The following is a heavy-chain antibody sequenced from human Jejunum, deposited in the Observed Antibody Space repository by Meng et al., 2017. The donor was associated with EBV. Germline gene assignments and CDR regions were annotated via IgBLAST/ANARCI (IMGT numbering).Heavy chain of an antibody. CDR2: INQVGST. Sequence: QPQVSGPGLLKPAWTLPLTCAVSTDFISSYEWWSWVRQPPGKGLEWLGEINQVGSTYYNPSLKSRVTISIDTSKRQFSLRLNSMTAADTAVYYCARASSERLLDYWGQGTLVTVSS. CDR1: TDFISSYEW. D-gene: IGHD1-14*01. CDR3: ARASSERLLDY. J-gene: IGHJ4*02. V-gene: IGHV4-4*02.